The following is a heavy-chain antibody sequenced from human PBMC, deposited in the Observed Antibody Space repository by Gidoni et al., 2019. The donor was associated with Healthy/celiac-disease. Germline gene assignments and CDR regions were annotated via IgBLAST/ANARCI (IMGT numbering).Heavy chain of an antibody. CDR3: AKEEGITMVQGVIDY. J-gene: IGHJ4*02. Sequence: EVQLLESGGGLVQPGGSLRLSCAASGFPFSSYARSWVRQAPGKGLEWVSAISGSGGSTYYADSVKGRFTISRDNSKNTLYLQMNSLRAEDTAVYYCAKEEGITMVQGVIDYWGQGTLVTVSS. CDR2: ISGSGGST. CDR1: GFPFSSYA. V-gene: IGHV3-23*01. D-gene: IGHD3-10*01.